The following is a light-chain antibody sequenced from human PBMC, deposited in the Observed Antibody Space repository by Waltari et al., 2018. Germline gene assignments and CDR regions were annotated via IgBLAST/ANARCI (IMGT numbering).Light chain of an antibody. CDR3: YSTTDNNLGV. CDR1: ILPQKY. Sequence: SSELTQPSSVSVSPGQTARITCSGDILPQKYTRWFQQKPGQAPVLVLYQDSARPSGIPERFSGSSSGTTVTLTISGAQVEDEADYYCYSTTDNNLGVFGPGTRVTVL. V-gene: IGLV3-27*01. CDR2: QDS. J-gene: IGLJ1*01.